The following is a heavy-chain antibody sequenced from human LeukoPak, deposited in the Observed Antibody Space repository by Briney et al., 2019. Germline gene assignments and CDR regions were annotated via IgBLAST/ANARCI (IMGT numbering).Heavy chain of an antibody. CDR1: GFTFSSYG. CDR2: IWYDGSNK. CDR3: ARDAVPATAMGYYYYYYGMDV. D-gene: IGHD2-2*01. Sequence: GRSLRLSCAASGFTFSSYGMHWVRQAPGKGLEWVAVIWYDGSNKYYADSVKGRFTISRENSKNTLYLQMNSLRAEDTAVYCCARDAVPATAMGYYYYYYGMDVWGQGTTVTVSS. J-gene: IGHJ6*02. V-gene: IGHV3-33*01.